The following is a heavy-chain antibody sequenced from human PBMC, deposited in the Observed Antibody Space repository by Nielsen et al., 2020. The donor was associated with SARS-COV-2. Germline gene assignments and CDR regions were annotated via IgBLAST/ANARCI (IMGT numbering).Heavy chain of an antibody. V-gene: IGHV3-30*18. D-gene: IGHD6-19*01. CDR2: ISYDGSNK. Sequence: GGSLRLSCAASGFTFSSYGMHWVRQAPGKGLEWVAVISYDGSNKYYADSVKGRFTISRDNSKNTLYLQMNSLRAEDTALYYCAEGHSSGWYNWFDPWGQGTLVTVSS. CDR3: AEGHSSGWYNWFDP. J-gene: IGHJ5*02. CDR1: GFTFSSYG.